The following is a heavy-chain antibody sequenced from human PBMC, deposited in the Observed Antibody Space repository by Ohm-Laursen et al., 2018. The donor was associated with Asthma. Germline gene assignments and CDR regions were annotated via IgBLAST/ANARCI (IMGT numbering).Heavy chain of an antibody. CDR3: AREIRLYGPSAFNAFDI. V-gene: IGHV4-34*01. D-gene: IGHD2-8*01. Sequence: SDTLSLTCAVYGGSFSGYYWSWIRQPPGKGLEWIGEINHSGSTNYNPSLKSRVTISVDTSKNQFSLKLSSVTAADTAVYYCAREIRLYGPSAFNAFDIWGQGTMVTVSS. J-gene: IGHJ3*02. CDR2: INHSGST. CDR1: GGSFSGYY.